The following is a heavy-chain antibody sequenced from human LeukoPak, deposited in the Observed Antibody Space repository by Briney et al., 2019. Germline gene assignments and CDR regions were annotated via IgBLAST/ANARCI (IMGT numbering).Heavy chain of an antibody. CDR1: GVTFSSDG. CDR3: AKDPGSGWILFDY. J-gene: IGHJ4*02. D-gene: IGHD6-19*01. V-gene: IGHV3-30*18. CDR2: VSYEGSNK. Sequence: PGGCLRLSCAPSGVTFSSDGMRWVRQAPGEGRGWGAVVSYEGSNKYHADSVQGRFTISRDNSKSTLYLQMNSLRAEDTAVYYCAKDPGSGWILFDYWGQGTLVTVSS.